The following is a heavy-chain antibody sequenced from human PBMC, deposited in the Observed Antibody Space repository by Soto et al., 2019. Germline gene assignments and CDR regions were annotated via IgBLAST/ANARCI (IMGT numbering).Heavy chain of an antibody. CDR2: IDPNSGDT. CDR1: EYTFTGYY. Sequence: ASVKVSCKASEYTFTGYYIHWVRQAPGQRLEWMGWIDPNSGDTSHAQKFQGRVTMTRDTSISTAYMELRSLRFDDTALYYCARRGVWFGEIDYWGQGRLVTVSS. CDR3: ARRGVWFGEIDY. V-gene: IGHV1-2*02. J-gene: IGHJ4*02. D-gene: IGHD3-10*01.